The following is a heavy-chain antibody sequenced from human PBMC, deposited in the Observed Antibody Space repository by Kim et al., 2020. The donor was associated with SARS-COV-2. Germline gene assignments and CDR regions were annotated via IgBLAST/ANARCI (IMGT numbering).Heavy chain of an antibody. V-gene: IGHV3-30*04. CDR2: ISYDGSNK. Sequence: GGSLRLSCAASGFTFSSYAMHWVRQAPGKGLEWVAVISYDGSNKYYADSVKGRFTISRDNSKNTLYLQMNSLRAEDTAVYYCASDVWGPQNSPTYYGSGSYFDYWGQGTLVTVSS. D-gene: IGHD3-10*01. CDR3: ASDVWGPQNSPTYYGSGSYFDY. J-gene: IGHJ4*02. CDR1: GFTFSSYA.